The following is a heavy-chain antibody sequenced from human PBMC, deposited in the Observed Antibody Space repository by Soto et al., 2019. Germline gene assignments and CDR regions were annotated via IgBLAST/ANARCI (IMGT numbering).Heavy chain of an antibody. CDR1: GGSISSGDYY. V-gene: IGHV4-30-4*01. CDR2: IYYSGST. Sequence: QVQLQESGPGLVKPSQTLSLTYTVSGGSISSGDYYWSWIRQPPGKGLEWIGYIYYSGSTYYNPSIKSRVTISVDTSKNQFSLKLSSVTAADTAVYYCARNGDYDYYYYGMDVWGQGTTVTVSS. J-gene: IGHJ6*02. CDR3: ARNGDYDYYYYGMDV. D-gene: IGHD4-17*01.